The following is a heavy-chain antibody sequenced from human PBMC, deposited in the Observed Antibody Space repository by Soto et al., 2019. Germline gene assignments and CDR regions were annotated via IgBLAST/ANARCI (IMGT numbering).Heavy chain of an antibody. V-gene: IGHV3-23*01. Sequence: PVGSLRLSCAASGFTFSSYAMSWVRQAPGKGLEWVSAISGSGGSTYYADSVKGRFTISRDNSKNTLYLQMNSLRAEDTAVYYCAKDGPLIEGRYSYGPEAYWGQGTLVTVSS. CDR2: ISGSGGST. CDR3: AKDGPLIEGRYSYGPEAY. D-gene: IGHD5-18*01. J-gene: IGHJ4*02. CDR1: GFTFSSYA.